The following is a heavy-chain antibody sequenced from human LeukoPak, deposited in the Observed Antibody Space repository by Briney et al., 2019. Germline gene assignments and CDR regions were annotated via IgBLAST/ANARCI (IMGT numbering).Heavy chain of an antibody. J-gene: IGHJ4*02. CDR1: GGSISSYY. V-gene: IGHV4-59*01. Sequence: PSETLSLTCTVSGGSISSYYWSWIRQPPGKGLEWIGYIYYSGSTNYNPFLKSRVTISVDTSKNQFSLKLSSVTAADTAVYYCARAGIARQFDYWGQGTLVTVSS. CDR3: ARAGIARQFDY. CDR2: IYYSGST.